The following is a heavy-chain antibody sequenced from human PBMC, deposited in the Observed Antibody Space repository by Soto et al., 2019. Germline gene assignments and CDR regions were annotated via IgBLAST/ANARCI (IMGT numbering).Heavy chain of an antibody. J-gene: IGHJ4*02. CDR1: GFTFIHYD. CDR3: AKRPASLVCFDY. V-gene: IGHV3-23*01. D-gene: IGHD2-2*01. Sequence: EVQLLESGGGLVQPGGSLRLYCAASGFTFIHYDMSWVRQAPGKGLEWVSTISGGGGRIYYADSVKGRFTISRDNSKNTLYIQMNSLRAEDPAVYYCAKRPASLVCFDYWGQGTLVTVSS. CDR2: ISGGGGRI.